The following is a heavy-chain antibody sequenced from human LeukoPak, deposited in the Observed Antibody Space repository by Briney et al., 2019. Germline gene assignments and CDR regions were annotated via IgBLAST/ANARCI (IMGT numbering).Heavy chain of an antibody. CDR3: ARDKEGITIFGVVRNYYYMDV. Sequence: GRSLRLSCAASGFTFSSYGMHWVRQAPGKGLEWVAVIWYDGSNKYYADSVKGRFTISRDNSKNTLYLRMNSLRAEDTAVYYCARDKEGITIFGVVRNYYYMDVWGKGTTVTVSS. CDR1: GFTFSSYG. V-gene: IGHV3-33*01. J-gene: IGHJ6*03. CDR2: IWYDGSNK. D-gene: IGHD3-3*01.